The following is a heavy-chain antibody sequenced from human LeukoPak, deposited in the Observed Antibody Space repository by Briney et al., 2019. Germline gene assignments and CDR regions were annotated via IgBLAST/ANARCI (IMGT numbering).Heavy chain of an antibody. CDR2: IKQDGGAK. D-gene: IGHD1-1*01. CDR1: GVSFSTNW. J-gene: IGHJ4*02. V-gene: IGHV3-7*03. CDR3: AKAGDWTHEY. Sequence: GGALRLSCAASGVSFSTNWMDSIRQAPGKGLEWVANIKQDGGAKHYVDSVKGRFTISRDNAKNSLYLQMTSLTVDDTAVYYCAKAGDWTHEYWGQGTLVIVSS.